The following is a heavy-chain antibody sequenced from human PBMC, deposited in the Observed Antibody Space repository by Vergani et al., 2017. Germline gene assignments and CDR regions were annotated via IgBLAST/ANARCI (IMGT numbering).Heavy chain of an antibody. CDR1: GGSFSGYY. D-gene: IGHD5-24*01. CDR3: ARDNVEMATTLDY. J-gene: IGHJ4*02. CDR2: INHSGST. Sequence: QVQLQQWGAGLLKPSETLSLTCAVYGGSFSGYYWSWIRQPPGKGLEWIGEINHSGSTNYNPSLKSRVTISVDTSKNQFSLKLSSVTAADTAVYYCARDNVEMATTLDYWGQGTLVTVSS. V-gene: IGHV4-34*01.